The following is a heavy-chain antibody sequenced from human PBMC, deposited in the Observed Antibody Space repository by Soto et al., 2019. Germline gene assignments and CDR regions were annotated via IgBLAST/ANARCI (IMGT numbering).Heavy chain of an antibody. CDR3: GRGDATKIVVTTYYGMDV. CDR2: IIPVFGTP. CDR1: GGTLSNYG. Sequence: QVQLVQSGAEVKKPGSSVKVSCKASGGTLSNYGISWVRQAPGQGLEWMGGIIPVFGTPNYAQKFQGRVTITADESTTTVYMEVSSLTSEDTAVYYCGRGDATKIVVTTYYGMDVWCQGTTVTVSS. J-gene: IGHJ6*02. D-gene: IGHD3-22*01. V-gene: IGHV1-69*12.